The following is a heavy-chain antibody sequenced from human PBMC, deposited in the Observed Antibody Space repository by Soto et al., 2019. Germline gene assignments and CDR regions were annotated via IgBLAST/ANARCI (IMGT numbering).Heavy chain of an antibody. D-gene: IGHD6-13*01. CDR1: GFTVSSNY. J-gene: IGHJ4*02. Sequence: EVQLVESGGGLVQPGGSLRLSCAAFGFTVSSNYMSWVRQAPGKGLEWVSIIYTDGSTNYADSVKGRFTISRDNSKNTVFLQMNSLGAEDTAVYYCATRVGYRSSPPGDWGQGTLVTVSS. CDR3: ATRVGYRSSPPGD. CDR2: IYTDGST. V-gene: IGHV3-66*04.